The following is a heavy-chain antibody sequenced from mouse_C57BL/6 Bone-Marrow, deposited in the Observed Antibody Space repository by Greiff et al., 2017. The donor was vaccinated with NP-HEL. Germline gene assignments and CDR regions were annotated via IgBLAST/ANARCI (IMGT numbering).Heavy chain of an antibody. D-gene: IGHD1-1*01. Sequence: EVQLQQSGAELVRPGALVKLSCTASGFNIKDDYMHRVKQRPEQGLEWIGWIDPENGDTEYASKFQGKATITADTSSNTAYLQLSSLTSEDTAVYYGTTDTTVVAGGDYWGQGTTLTVSS. CDR1: GFNIKDDY. CDR3: TTDTTVVAGGDY. J-gene: IGHJ2*01. V-gene: IGHV14-4*01. CDR2: IDPENGDT.